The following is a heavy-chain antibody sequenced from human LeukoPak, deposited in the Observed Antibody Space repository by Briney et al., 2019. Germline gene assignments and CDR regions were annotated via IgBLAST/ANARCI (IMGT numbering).Heavy chain of an antibody. J-gene: IGHJ4*02. Sequence: PSETLSLTCTVSGGSISSSSYYWGWIRQPPGKGLEWIGSIYYSGSTYYNPSLKSRVTISVDTSKNQSSLKLSSVTAADTAVYYCARSGGVVIAFDYWGQGTLVTVSS. CDR2: IYYSGST. CDR3: ARSGGVVIAFDY. V-gene: IGHV4-39*07. CDR1: GGSISSSSYY. D-gene: IGHD3-3*01.